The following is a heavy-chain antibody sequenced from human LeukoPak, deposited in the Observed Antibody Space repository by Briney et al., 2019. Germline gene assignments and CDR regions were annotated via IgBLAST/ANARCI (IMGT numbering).Heavy chain of an antibody. D-gene: IGHD1-1*01. V-gene: IGHV3-53*01. J-gene: IGHJ6*02. CDR3: ARGVTTGTTPYYYGMDV. CDR2: VYSGGST. CDR1: GFTVSSNY. Sequence: HPGGSLRLSCAASGFTVSSNYMTWVSQAPGKGLEWVSVVYSGGSTYYADSVKGRFTISRDNSKNTLYFQMNSLRAEDTAVYYCARGVTTGTTPYYYGMDVWGQGTTVTVSS.